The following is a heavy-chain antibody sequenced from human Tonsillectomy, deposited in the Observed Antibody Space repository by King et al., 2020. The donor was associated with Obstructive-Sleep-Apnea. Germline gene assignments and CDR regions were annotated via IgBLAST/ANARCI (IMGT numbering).Heavy chain of an antibody. CDR3: ARGDTMDI. CDR1: VGSLSNSGYF. CDR2: IYYSGTT. Sequence: QLQESGPGLVKPSHTLSLTCTVSVGSLSNSGYFWSWIRQHPGKGLDWIWDIYYSGTTYDSPSLKSRATISVDTPKNQYYLSLSSVTAADTAVYFCARGDTMDIWGQGTTVIVSS. V-gene: IGHV4-31*03. J-gene: IGHJ6*02.